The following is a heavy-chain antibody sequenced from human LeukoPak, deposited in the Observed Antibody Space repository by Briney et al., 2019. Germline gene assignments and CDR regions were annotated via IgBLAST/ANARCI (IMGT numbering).Heavy chain of an antibody. J-gene: IGHJ6*02. CDR1: GGTFSSYA. CDR2: MNPNSGNT. D-gene: IGHD3-10*01. Sequence: ASVKVSCKASGGTFSSYAISWVRQATGQGLEWMGWMNPNSGNTGYAQKFQGRVTMTRNTSISTAYMELSSLRSEDTAVYYCASVSWFGEIYGMDVWGQGTTVTVSS. CDR3: ASVSWFGEIYGMDV. V-gene: IGHV1-8*02.